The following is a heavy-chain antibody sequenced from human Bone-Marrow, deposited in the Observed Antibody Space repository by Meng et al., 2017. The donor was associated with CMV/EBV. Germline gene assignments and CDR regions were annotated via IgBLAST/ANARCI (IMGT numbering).Heavy chain of an antibody. J-gene: IGHJ4*02. V-gene: IGHV3-23*03. D-gene: IGHD3-3*01. Sequence: SWVRRAPGKGLEWVSVIYSGGSSKYYADSVKGRVTISRDNSKNTLYLQMNSLRAEDTAVYCCAKDSTPSSTYYDFWSGYHATRGFDYWGQGTLVTVSS. CDR2: IYSGGSSK. CDR3: AKDSTPSSTYYDFWSGYHATRGFDY.